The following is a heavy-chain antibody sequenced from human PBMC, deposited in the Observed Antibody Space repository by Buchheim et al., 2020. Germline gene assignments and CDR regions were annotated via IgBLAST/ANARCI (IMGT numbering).Heavy chain of an antibody. D-gene: IGHD3-9*01. J-gene: IGHJ6*02. CDR2: ISGSGGST. CDR1: GFTFSSYA. Sequence: EVQLLESGGGLVQPGGSLRLSCAASGFTFSSYAMSWVRQAPGKGLEWVSAISGSGGSTYYADSVKGRFTISRANSKTPLYLQMNSLRAEDTAVYYCAKVLRYFDWLKTKDYYYYGMDVWGQGTT. CDR3: AKVLRYFDWLKTKDYYYYGMDV. V-gene: IGHV3-23*01.